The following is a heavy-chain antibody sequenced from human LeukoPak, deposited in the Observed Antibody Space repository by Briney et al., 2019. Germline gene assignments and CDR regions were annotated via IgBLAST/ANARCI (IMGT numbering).Heavy chain of an antibody. D-gene: IGHD3-22*01. J-gene: IGHJ5*02. CDR2: ISSTGSTI. CDR1: GFTFSDYY. Sequence: GGSLRLSCAASGFTFSDYYMSWIRQAPGKGLEWVSDISSTGSTIYYADSVKGRFTISRDSSRNTLYLQMTSLRAEDTAVYYCAKDRAGSHPYDTSGLTPSDHWGQGTLVPVSS. CDR3: AKDRAGSHPYDTSGLTPSDH. V-gene: IGHV3-11*04.